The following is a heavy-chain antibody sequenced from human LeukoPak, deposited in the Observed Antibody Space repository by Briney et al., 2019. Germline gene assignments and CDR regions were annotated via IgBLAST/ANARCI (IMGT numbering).Heavy chain of an antibody. CDR2: IIPIFGTA. CDR3: ARTGAVAGYYFDY. D-gene: IGHD6-19*01. CDR1: GGTFSSYA. Sequence: GASVKVSCKASGGTFSSYAISWVRQAPGQGLEWMGGIIPIFGTANYAQKFQGRVTITADESTSTAYMELSSLRSEDTAVYYCARTGAVAGYYFDYWGQGTLVTVSS. J-gene: IGHJ4*02. V-gene: IGHV1-69*13.